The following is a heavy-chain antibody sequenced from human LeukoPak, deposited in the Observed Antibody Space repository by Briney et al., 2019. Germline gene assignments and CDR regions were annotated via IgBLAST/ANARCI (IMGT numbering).Heavy chain of an antibody. J-gene: IGHJ4*02. Sequence: KTSETLSLTCSVSGDSISSSGYSWGWIRQPPGKGLEWIGSMYYGGNTYYNASLKSRVTISVDTSKKLFSLKLNSVTAADTGVYYCARSKNGKCDYWGQGTLVTVSS. CDR1: GDSISSSGYS. D-gene: IGHD1-26*01. V-gene: IGHV4-39*07. CDR3: ARSKNGKCDY. CDR2: MYYGGNT.